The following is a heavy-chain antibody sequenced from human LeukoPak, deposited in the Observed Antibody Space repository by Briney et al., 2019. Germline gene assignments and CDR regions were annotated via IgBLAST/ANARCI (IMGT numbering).Heavy chain of an antibody. CDR2: IKKDGRTT. V-gene: IGHV3-74*01. CDR3: TTGPSYGYEW. Sequence: GGSLRLSCAASGMTFSHRWMHWVRQAPGKGLVWVSLIKKDGRTTIYADSVKGRFTISRDNGKSTLYLHMNRLRAEDTGIYYCTTGPSYGYEWWGQGTVVTVSS. D-gene: IGHD3-16*01. CDR1: GMTFSHRW. J-gene: IGHJ4*02.